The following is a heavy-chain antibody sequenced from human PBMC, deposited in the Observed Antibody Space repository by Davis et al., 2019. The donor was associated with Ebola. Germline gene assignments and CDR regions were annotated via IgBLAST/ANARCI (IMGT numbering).Heavy chain of an antibody. J-gene: IGHJ4*02. V-gene: IGHV4-59*08. CDR2: IHYSGST. CDR3: ARGTTSHYY. Sequence: MPSETLSLTCTVSGGSINSYYWSWIRQPPGKGLEWIGYIHYSGSTNYNPSLKSRVTISVDTSKNQFSLKLSSVTAADTAVYYCARGTTSHYYWGQGTLVTVSS. D-gene: IGHD1-1*01. CDR1: GGSINSYY.